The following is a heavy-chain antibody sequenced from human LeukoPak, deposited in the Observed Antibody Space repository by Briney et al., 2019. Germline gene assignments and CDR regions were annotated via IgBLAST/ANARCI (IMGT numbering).Heavy chain of an antibody. J-gene: IGHJ6*02. Sequence: SETLSLTCAVYGGSFSGYYWSWIRQPPGKGLEWIGEINHSGSTNYNPSLKSRVTISVDTSKNQFSLKLSSVTAADTAVYYCARRSKRIYYYGMDVWGRGTTVTVSS. CDR1: GGSFSGYY. D-gene: IGHD5/OR15-5a*01. CDR2: INHSGST. V-gene: IGHV4-34*01. CDR3: ARRSKRIYYYGMDV.